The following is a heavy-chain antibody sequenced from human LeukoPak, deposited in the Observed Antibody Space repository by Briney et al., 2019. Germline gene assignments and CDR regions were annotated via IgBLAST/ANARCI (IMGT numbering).Heavy chain of an antibody. V-gene: IGHV3-15*07. J-gene: IGHJ4*02. CDR3: ATPALGRRLYYYDY. CDR2: IRTKSDGETV. Sequence: GGSLRLSCEASGLIFSNAWMNWVRQAPGKGLEWVGRIRTKSDGETVDYAAPVKGRFTISRDDSKNTLFLQMNSLKTEDTAVYYCATPALGRRLYYYDYWGQGTLVTVSP. CDR1: GLIFSNAW. D-gene: IGHD3-16*01.